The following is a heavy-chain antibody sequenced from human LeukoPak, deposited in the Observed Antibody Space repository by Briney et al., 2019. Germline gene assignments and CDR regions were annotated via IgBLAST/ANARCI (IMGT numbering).Heavy chain of an antibody. CDR1: GFTFSSYW. CDR2: IKQDGREK. CDR3: ARDAGVGAKDY. Sequence: RGSLTLSCAASGFTFSSYWMSWVRQAPGKGLEWVANIKQDGREKYYVDSVKGRFTISRDNAKNSLYLQMNSLRAEDTAVYYCARDAGVGAKDYWGQGTLVNVSA. V-gene: IGHV3-7*05. D-gene: IGHD1-26*01. J-gene: IGHJ4*02.